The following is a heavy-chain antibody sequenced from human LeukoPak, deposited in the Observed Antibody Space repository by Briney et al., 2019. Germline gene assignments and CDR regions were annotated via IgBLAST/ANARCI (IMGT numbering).Heavy chain of an antibody. CDR1: GYTFIGYY. CDR3: ARVHYSSGWYYGFDI. CDR2: INPNSGGT. Sequence: ASVKVSCKASGYTFIGYYIHWVRQAPGQGLEWMGWINPNSGGTNYAQEFQGRVTMTRDTSISTAYMELSRLRSDDTAVYYCARVHYSSGWYYGFDIWGQGTMVTVSS. J-gene: IGHJ3*02. D-gene: IGHD6-19*01. V-gene: IGHV1-2*02.